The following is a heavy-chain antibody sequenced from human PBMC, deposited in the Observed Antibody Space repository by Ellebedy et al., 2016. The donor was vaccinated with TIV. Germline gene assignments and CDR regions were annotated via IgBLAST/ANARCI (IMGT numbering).Heavy chain of an antibody. J-gene: IGHJ5*02. CDR3: ARRIAMVGVGAESWLDP. Sequence: MPSETLSLTCVVYGGSFSTYYWNWIRQSPGKRLEWIGHISYSGGTIYNPSLNSRVTRSLDTSKNQFSLRIRSVTAADTAVYYCARRIAMVGVGAESWLDPWGQGILVTVSS. V-gene: IGHV4-59*08. D-gene: IGHD3-22*01. CDR1: GGSFSTYY. CDR2: ISYSGGT.